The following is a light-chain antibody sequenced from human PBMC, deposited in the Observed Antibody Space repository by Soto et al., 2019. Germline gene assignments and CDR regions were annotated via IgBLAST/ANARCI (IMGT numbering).Light chain of an antibody. V-gene: IGKV1-27*01. CDR1: LGISNY. J-gene: IGKJ1*01. CDR2: AAS. Sequence: DIPMTPSPSPLSSSVGDRVTITFRASLGISNYLAWYQQKPGKVPNLLIYAASTLQSGVPSRFSGSGSGTDFTLTISSLQPEDVATYYCQKYNSVWTFGQGTKVDIK. CDR3: QKYNSVWT.